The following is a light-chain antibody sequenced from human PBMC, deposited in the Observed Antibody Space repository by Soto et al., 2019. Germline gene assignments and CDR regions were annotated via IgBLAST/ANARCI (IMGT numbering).Light chain of an antibody. Sequence: QSVLTQPPSASGSPGQSVTVSCTGTSSDVGGYNYVSWYQQHPDKAPKLMIYDVNQRPSGVPDRFSGSNSGNTASLTVSGLQAEDEADYYCSSYAGTHVVFGTGTQLTVL. V-gene: IGLV2-8*01. CDR2: DVN. CDR1: SSDVGGYNY. J-gene: IGLJ1*01. CDR3: SSYAGTHVV.